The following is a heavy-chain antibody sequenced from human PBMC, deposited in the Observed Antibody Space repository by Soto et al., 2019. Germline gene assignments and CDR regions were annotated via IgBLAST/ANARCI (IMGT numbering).Heavy chain of an antibody. CDR2: ISGSGGST. J-gene: IGHJ4*02. CDR1: GFTFSSYA. Sequence: WGSLRLSCAASGFTFSSYAMSWVRQAPGKGLEWVSAISGSGGSTYYADSVQGRFTISRDNSKNTLYLQMNSLRAEDTAVYYCAKGSGYSYGYLDYWGQGTLVTVSS. D-gene: IGHD5-18*01. CDR3: AKGSGYSYGYLDY. V-gene: IGHV3-23*01.